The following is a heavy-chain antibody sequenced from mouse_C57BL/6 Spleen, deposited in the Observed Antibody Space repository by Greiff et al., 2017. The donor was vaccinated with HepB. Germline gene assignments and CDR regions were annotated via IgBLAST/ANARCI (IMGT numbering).Heavy chain of an antibody. CDR2: IDPSDSYT. V-gene: IGHV1-59*01. J-gene: IGHJ2*01. Sequence: QVQLQQPGAELVRPGNSVKLSCKASGYTFTSYWMHWVKQRPGQGLEWIGVIDPSDSYTNYNQKFKGKATLTVDTSSSTAYMQLSSLTSEDSAVYYCARNYGNFDYWGQGTTLTVSS. D-gene: IGHD2-1*01. CDR3: ARNYGNFDY. CDR1: GYTFTSYW.